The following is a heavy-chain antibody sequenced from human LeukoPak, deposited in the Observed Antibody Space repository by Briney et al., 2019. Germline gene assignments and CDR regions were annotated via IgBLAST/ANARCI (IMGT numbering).Heavy chain of an antibody. CDR3: ARFSYSNYVWRVVPPDHDY. CDR2: IIPILGIA. J-gene: IGHJ4*02. CDR1: GYTFTSYG. V-gene: IGHV1-69*04. Sequence: GASVKVSCRASGYTFTSYGIRWVRQAPGQGIEWMGRIIPILGIANYAQKFQGRVTITADKSTSTAYMELSSLRSEDTAVYYCARFSYSNYVWRVVPPDHDYWGQGTLVTVSS. D-gene: IGHD4-11*01.